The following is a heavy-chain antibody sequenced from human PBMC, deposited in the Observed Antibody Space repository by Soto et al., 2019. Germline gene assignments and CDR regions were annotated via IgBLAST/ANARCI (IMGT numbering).Heavy chain of an antibody. J-gene: IGHJ4*02. Sequence: ASVKVSCKTSGYPVIDYFIHWVRQAPGQGLEWMGCVNPSSGGTDYAQKFRGRVTMTRDTSVSTGYMELSSLRSEDTAVYYCARDSSGWYYFDYWGQGTLVTVSS. V-gene: IGHV1-2*02. CDR1: GYPVIDYF. CDR2: VNPSSGGT. D-gene: IGHD6-19*01. CDR3: ARDSSGWYYFDY.